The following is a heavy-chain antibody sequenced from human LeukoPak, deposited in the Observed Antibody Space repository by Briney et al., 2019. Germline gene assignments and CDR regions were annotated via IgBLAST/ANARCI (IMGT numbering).Heavy chain of an antibody. Sequence: PGGSLRLSCAASGFTFSSYAMSWVRQAPGKGLEWVSAISGSGGSTYYADSVKGRFTISRDNSKNTPYLQMNSLRAEDTAVYYCASEPGRGSGSYMPYYYYGMDVWGQGTTVTASS. CDR1: GFTFSSYA. J-gene: IGHJ6*02. D-gene: IGHD3-10*01. CDR2: ISGSGGST. V-gene: IGHV3-23*01. CDR3: ASEPGRGSGSYMPYYYYGMDV.